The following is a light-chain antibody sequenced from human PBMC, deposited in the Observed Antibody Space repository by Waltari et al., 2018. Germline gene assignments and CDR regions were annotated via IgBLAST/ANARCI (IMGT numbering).Light chain of an antibody. Sequence: EIVLTQSPGTLSLSPGESANLSCRASQSVSRTLAWYQQKPGQAPRLLIYDASSRATGIPDRFSGSGSGTEFSLTITRLEPEDFAVYYCQKYVNLPATFGQGTTVEV. CDR3: QKYVNLPAT. V-gene: IGKV3-20*01. CDR2: DAS. J-gene: IGKJ1*01. CDR1: QSVSRT.